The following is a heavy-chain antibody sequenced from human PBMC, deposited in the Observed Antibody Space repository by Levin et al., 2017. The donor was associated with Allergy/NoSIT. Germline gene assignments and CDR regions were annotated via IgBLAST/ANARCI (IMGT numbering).Heavy chain of an antibody. J-gene: IGHJ4*02. CDR2: ISYDGGST. CDR3: AKDHRGNSGYDFYFDY. D-gene: IGHD5-12*01. V-gene: IGHV3-30*18. Sequence: GGSLRLSCAASGFTFSNYGMHWVRQAPGKRLEWVALISYDGGSTYYADSVKGRFTISRDNSKNTLYLQMNSLRPEDTAVYYCAKDHRGNSGYDFYFDYWGQGALVTVSS. CDR1: GFTFSNYG.